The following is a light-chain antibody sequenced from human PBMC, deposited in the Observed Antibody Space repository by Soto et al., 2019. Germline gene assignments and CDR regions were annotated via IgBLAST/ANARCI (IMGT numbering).Light chain of an antibody. Sequence: EIVMTQSPATLSVSPGEGATLSCRTSQSVSTNLAWHQQKPGQAPRLLMYGSYHRATGIPARFSGSGSGTDFTLTISSLEPEDFAVYYCQQRTNWPDTFGQGTRLEIK. V-gene: IGKV3-11*01. CDR1: QSVSTN. CDR3: QQRTNWPDT. J-gene: IGKJ5*01. CDR2: GSY.